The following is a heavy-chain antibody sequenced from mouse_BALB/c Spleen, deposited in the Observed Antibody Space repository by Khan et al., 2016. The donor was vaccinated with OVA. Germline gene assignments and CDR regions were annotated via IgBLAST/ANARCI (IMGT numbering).Heavy chain of an antibody. V-gene: IGHV1S135*01. J-gene: IGHJ3*01. CDR3: TRHGYVAWFTY. Sequence: VQLKQSGPELMKPGASVKISCKASGYSFTSYYIHWVMQSHGKSLEWIGYIDPFSGGTTYNQKFKGTATLTVDKSSSTASIHLSNLTSADSAVYDCTRHGYVAWFTYWGQGTLVTVSA. CDR1: GYSFTSYY. D-gene: IGHD2-2*01. CDR2: IDPFSGGT.